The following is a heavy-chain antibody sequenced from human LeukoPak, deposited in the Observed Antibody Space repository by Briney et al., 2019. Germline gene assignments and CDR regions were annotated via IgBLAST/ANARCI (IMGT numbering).Heavy chain of an antibody. V-gene: IGHV3-30*02. CDR2: IRYDGSNK. CDR3: AKDLRCSSTSCHGGDY. Sequence: PGGSLRLSCAASGFTFSSCGMHWVRQAPGKGLEWVAFIRYDGSNKYYADSVKGRFTISRDNSKNTLYLQMNSLRAEDTAVYYCAKDLRCSSTSCHGGDYWGQGTLVTVSS. CDR1: GFTFSSCG. J-gene: IGHJ4*02. D-gene: IGHD2-2*01.